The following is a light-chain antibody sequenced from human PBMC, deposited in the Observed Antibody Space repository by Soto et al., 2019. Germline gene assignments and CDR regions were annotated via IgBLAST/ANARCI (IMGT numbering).Light chain of an antibody. CDR3: QPYNSLSSVS. CDR2: MAS. V-gene: IGKV1-5*03. Sequence: DIPLTQSPSTLSASVGDRVTITCRASQSITNWLAWYQQKPGKAPKVLIHMASSLKSGVPSRFSSSGSGTEFTLTIASLQPDDSATYYCQPYNSLSSVSFGGGTKVEI. CDR1: QSITNW. J-gene: IGKJ4*01.